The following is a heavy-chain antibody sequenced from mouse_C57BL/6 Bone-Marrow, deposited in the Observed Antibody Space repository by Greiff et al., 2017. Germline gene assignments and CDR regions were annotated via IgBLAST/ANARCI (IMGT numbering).Heavy chain of an antibody. CDR2: IRNKANNHAT. CDR1: GFTFSDAW. J-gene: IGHJ4*01. D-gene: IGHD2-4*01. CDR3: RGLRRGYYYAMDY. V-gene: IGHV6-6*01. Sequence: EVQVVESGGGLVQPGGSMKLSCAASGFTFSDAWMDWVRQSPEKGLEWVAEIRNKANNHATYYAESVKGRFTISSDDSKSSVYLQMNSLRAEDTGIYYCRGLRRGYYYAMDYWGQGTSVTVSS.